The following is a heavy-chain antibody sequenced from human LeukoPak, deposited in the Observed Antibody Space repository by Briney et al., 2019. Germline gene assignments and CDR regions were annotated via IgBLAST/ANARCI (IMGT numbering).Heavy chain of an antibody. J-gene: IGHJ3*02. CDR3: GRLGSGWADAFDI. D-gene: IGHD6-19*01. V-gene: IGHV3-7*01. CDR1: GFTFSSYW. Sequence: GGSLRLSCAASGFTFSSYWMSWVRQAPGKGLEWVANIKQVGSEKYYVDSVKGRFTISRDNAKNSLYLQMNSLRAEETAVYYCGRLGSGWADAFDIWGQGTMVTVSS. CDR2: IKQVGSEK.